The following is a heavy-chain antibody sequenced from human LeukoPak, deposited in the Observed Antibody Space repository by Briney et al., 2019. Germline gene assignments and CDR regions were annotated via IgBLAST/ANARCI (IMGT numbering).Heavy chain of an antibody. J-gene: IGHJ4*02. D-gene: IGHD5-18*01. CDR3: AKEYGYTYGEFDY. CDR2: ISSSGSTI. CDR1: GFTFSSYE. V-gene: IGHV3-48*03. Sequence: GGSLRLSCAASGFTFSSYEMNWVRQAPGKGLEWVSYISSSGSTIYYADSVKGRFTISRDNSKTTLYLQMNSLRAEDTAVYYCAKEYGYTYGEFDYWGQGTLVTVSS.